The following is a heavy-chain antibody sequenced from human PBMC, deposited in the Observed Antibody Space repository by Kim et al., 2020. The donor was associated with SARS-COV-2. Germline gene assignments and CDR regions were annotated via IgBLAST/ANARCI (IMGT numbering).Heavy chain of an antibody. D-gene: IGHD3-10*01. CDR1: GITFSNAW. J-gene: IGHJ4*02. V-gene: IGHV3-15*01. CDR3: NTAPPMDRGGGSYDF. CDR2: IKIKADGGTI. Sequence: GGSLRLSCAASGITFSNAWMSWVRQAPGKGLEWVGRIKIKADGGTIAYAAPVKGRFTISRDDSKNTLYLHMNSLKTEDTGVYYCNTAPPMDRGGGSYDFWGQGTRGTVSS.